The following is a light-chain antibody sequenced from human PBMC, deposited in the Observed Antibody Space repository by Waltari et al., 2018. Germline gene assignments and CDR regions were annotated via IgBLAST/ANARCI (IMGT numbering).Light chain of an antibody. CDR1: QSVSVY. J-gene: IGKJ1*01. CDR3: QQRTDRPPVT. V-gene: IGKV3-11*01. Sequence: EVVLTQSPATLSLSPGERATLSCRASQSVSVYLAWYQQKPGHAPRLLIYDASDRATGVPARFSGSGSGTDFTLTISSLEPEDFAVYYCQQRTDRPPVTFGQGTRVEMK. CDR2: DAS.